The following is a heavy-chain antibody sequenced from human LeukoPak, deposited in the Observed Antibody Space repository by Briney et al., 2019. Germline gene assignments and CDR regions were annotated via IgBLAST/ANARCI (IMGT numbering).Heavy chain of an antibody. J-gene: IGHJ4*02. V-gene: IGHV3-23*01. CDR2: VSGSGGST. Sequence: GGSLRLSCAASGFTFSSYAMSWVRQAPGKGLEWVSAVSGSGGSTYYADSVKGRFTISRDNSKNTLYLQMNSLRAEDTAVYYCAKDNGYYDFWSGYCYFDYWGQGTLVTVSS. CDR1: GFTFSSYA. CDR3: AKDNGYYDFWSGYCYFDY. D-gene: IGHD3-3*01.